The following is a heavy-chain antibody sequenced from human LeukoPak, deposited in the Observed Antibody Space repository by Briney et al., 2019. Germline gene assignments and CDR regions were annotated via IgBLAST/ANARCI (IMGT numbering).Heavy chain of an antibody. V-gene: IGHV1-58*01. CDR3: AAVPNANAWYWDDAFDI. Sequence: GTSVKVSCKASGFTFTTSAVQWVRQARGQRLEWIGRIVVGSGNTDHAQKFQGRLTITRDISTSTAYMELSSLTSHDTAVYYCAAVPNANAWYWDDAFDIWGQGTMVTVSS. D-gene: IGHD2-8*02. J-gene: IGHJ3*02. CDR1: GFTFTTSA. CDR2: IVVGSGNT.